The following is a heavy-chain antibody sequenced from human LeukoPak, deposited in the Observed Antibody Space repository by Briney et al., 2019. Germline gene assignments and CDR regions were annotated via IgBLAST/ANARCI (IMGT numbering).Heavy chain of an antibody. CDR2: IKQDGGEK. CDR3: ARDGTAAGLYFDL. V-gene: IGHV3-7*01. J-gene: IGHJ4*01. D-gene: IGHD6-13*01. CDR1: GFTFSSYW. Sequence: AGGSLRLSCAVSGFTFSSYWMNWVRQAPGKGLEWVASIKQDGGEKSYVDSVKGRFTISRDNAKNSLYLQMSSLRAEDKAVYYCARDGTAAGLYFDLWGQGTLVTVSS.